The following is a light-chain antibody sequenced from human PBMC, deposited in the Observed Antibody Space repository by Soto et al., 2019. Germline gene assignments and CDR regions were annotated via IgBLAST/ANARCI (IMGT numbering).Light chain of an antibody. J-gene: IGKJ1*01. Sequence: DIQMTQSPSSLSASVGDRVTITCRASESIRTSLNWYQKKAGKAPKFLIYDASNLESGVPSRFTCSGFGKDFTLTISSLQPEDFATYYCQQSFDLPRTFGKGNTVDSK. CDR2: DAS. CDR1: ESIRTS. CDR3: QQSFDLPRT. V-gene: IGKV1-39*01.